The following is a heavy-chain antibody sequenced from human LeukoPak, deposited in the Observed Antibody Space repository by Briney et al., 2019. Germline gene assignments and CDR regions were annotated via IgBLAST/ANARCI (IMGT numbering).Heavy chain of an antibody. CDR2: IYYSGST. V-gene: IGHV4-39*01. CDR1: GGSISSSSYY. J-gene: IGHJ4*02. CDR3: ARRADYYDSSGYYYVGYFDY. D-gene: IGHD3-22*01. Sequence: ETLSLTCTVSGGSISSSSYYWGWIRQPPGQGLAWIGSIYYSGSTYYNPSLKSRVTISVDTSKNQFSLKLSSVTAADTAVYYCARRADYYDSSGYYYVGYFDYWGQGTLVTVSS.